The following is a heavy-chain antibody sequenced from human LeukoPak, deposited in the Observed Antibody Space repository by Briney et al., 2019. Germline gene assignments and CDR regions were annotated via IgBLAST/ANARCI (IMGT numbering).Heavy chain of an antibody. CDR1: GFIFSSYS. CDR2: ISSSSSTI. D-gene: IGHD2-2*01. CDR3: ARDSCSSTRCYDY. V-gene: IGHV3-48*01. Sequence: PGGSLRLSCAASGFIFSSYSMNWVRQAPGKGLEWVSYISSSSSTIYYADSVKGRLTISRDNANNSLYLQMNSLRAEDTAVYYCARDSCSSTRCYDYWGQGTLVTVSS. J-gene: IGHJ4*02.